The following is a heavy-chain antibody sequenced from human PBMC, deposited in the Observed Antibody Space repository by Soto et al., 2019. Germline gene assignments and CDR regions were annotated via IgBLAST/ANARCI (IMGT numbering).Heavy chain of an antibody. CDR1: GFSLSTSGVG. D-gene: IGHD2-15*01. J-gene: IGHJ6*02. V-gene: IGHV2-5*01. CDR2: IYWNDDK. Sequence: SGPTLVNPTQTLTLTCTFSGFSLSTSGVGVGWIRQPPGKALEWLALIYWNDDKRYSPSLKSRLTITKDTSKNQVVLTMTNMDPVDTATYYCAHSGIVIRDYHYYGMDVWGQGTKVTVYS. CDR3: AHSGIVIRDYHYYGMDV.